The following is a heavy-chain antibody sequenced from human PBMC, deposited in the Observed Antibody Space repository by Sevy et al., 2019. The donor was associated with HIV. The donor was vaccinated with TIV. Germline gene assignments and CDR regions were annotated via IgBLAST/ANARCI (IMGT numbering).Heavy chain of an antibody. Sequence: GGSLRLSCAASGLTLSSCGMHWARQAPGKGLEWVAVISNDGSNKYYAESVKGRFTISKDTSKNTLYLQMNSLRAEDTAVYYCAKDFTGFYGMDVWGQGTTVTVSS. J-gene: IGHJ6*02. D-gene: IGHD3-9*01. CDR1: GLTLSSCG. CDR3: AKDFTGFYGMDV. CDR2: ISNDGSNK. V-gene: IGHV3-30*18.